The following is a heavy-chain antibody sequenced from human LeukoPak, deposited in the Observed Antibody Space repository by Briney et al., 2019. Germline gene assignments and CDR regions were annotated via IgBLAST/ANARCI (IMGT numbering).Heavy chain of an antibody. Sequence: GGSLRLSCAASGFTFSSYGMHWVRQAPGKGLEWVAVIWYDGSNKYYADSVKGRFTISRDNSKNTLYLQMNSLRAEDTAVYYCARVGFYGGNTRLDYWGQGTLVTVSS. J-gene: IGHJ4*02. CDR1: GFTFSSYG. CDR2: IWYDGSNK. CDR3: ARVGFYGGNTRLDY. D-gene: IGHD4-23*01. V-gene: IGHV3-33*01.